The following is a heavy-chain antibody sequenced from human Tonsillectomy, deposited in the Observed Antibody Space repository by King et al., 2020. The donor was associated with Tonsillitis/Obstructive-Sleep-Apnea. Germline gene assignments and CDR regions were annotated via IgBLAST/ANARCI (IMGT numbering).Heavy chain of an antibody. J-gene: IGHJ3*02. CDR3: ARAYTPYCSSTSCYTRAFDI. V-gene: IGHV4-39*01. D-gene: IGHD2-2*02. CDR1: GGSISSSSYY. CDR2: IYYSGST. Sequence: QLQESGPGLVKPSETLSLTCTVSGGSISSSSYYWGWIRQPPGKGLEWIGSIYYSGSTYYNPSLKSRVTISVDTSKNQFSLKLSSVTAADTAVYCCARAYTPYCSSTSCYTRAFDIWGQGTMVTVSS.